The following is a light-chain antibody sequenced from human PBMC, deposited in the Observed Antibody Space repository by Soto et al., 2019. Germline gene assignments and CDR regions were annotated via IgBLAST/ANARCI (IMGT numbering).Light chain of an antibody. CDR2: LAS. Sequence: DIVMTQSPLSLPVTPGESASISCRSSQSLLGSNGYNYLDWYVQKPGQSPQLLISLASNRASGVPDRFSGSGSGTDFTLTINRVEADDVGFYYCMQGTYLPLTFGGGTKVEIK. V-gene: IGKV2-28*01. CDR1: QSLLGSNGYNY. CDR3: MQGTYLPLT. J-gene: IGKJ4*01.